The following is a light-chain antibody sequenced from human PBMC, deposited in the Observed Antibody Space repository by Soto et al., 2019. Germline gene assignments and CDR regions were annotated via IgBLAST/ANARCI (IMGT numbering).Light chain of an antibody. CDR2: ASS. Sequence: DIQMTQSPSSLSASVGDRVTITCRTSQSISSYLNWYQLKPGKAPKLLIYASSYLQSGVPSRFSGSGSLTDFTLTISSLQAEDFAIYYCQQSYSIPFTFGGGTKVEIK. V-gene: IGKV1-39*01. J-gene: IGKJ4*01. CDR3: QQSYSIPFT. CDR1: QSISSY.